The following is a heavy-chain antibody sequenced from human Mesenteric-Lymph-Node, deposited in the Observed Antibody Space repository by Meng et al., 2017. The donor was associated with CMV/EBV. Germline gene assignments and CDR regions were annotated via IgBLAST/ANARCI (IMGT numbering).Heavy chain of an antibody. V-gene: IGHV3-23*01. Sequence: GGSLRLSCAVSGFTFRHYAMTWVRQAPGKGLEWVSSTSGSGDDTYYADSVKGRFTISRDNSKNTLFLHLNNLRAEDTAVYYCAKHDSGTFYFDAFDIWGQGTMVTVSS. CDR1: GFTFRHYA. CDR3: AKHDSGTFYFDAFDI. CDR2: TSGSGDDT. D-gene: IGHD1-26*01. J-gene: IGHJ3*02.